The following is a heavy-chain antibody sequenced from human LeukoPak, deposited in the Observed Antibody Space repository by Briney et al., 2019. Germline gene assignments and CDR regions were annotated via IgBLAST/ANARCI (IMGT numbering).Heavy chain of an antibody. CDR1: GYTFTSYD. D-gene: IGHD3-10*01. V-gene: IGHV1-8*01. CDR3: ASVLKVRAFRAYYYDMHL. CDR2: MNPNSGNT. Sequence: ASVKVSCKASGYTFTSYDINWVRQATGQGLEWMGWMNPNSGNTGYAQKFQGRVTMTRNTSISTAYMELSSLRSEDTAVFYCASVLKVRAFRAYYYDMHLGRENTTLPVSS. J-gene: IGHJ6*03.